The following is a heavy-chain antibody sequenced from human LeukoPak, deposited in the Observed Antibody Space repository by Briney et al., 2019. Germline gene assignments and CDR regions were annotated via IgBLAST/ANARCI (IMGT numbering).Heavy chain of an antibody. D-gene: IGHD2-15*01. CDR2: IYYSGST. Sequence: PSETLSLTCTVSGGSISSYYWSWIRQPPGKGLEWIGYIYYSGSTNYNPSLKSRVTISVDTSKNQFSLKLSSVTAADTAVYYCARYCSGGSCYIDTFDYRGQGTLVTVSS. J-gene: IGHJ4*02. V-gene: IGHV4-59*01. CDR3: ARYCSGGSCYIDTFDY. CDR1: GGSISSYY.